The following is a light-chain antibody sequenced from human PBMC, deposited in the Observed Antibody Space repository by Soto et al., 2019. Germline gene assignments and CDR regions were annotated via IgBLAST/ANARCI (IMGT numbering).Light chain of an antibody. J-gene: IGKJ2*01. Sequence: DLQMTQSPSSLSASVGDRVTISCRASQTLGDYLNWYQQKPGMAPRLLIYRASTLQGGVPSRFSGSGSGAHFTLSISSLQPEDFATYFCQQGHATPYTFGQGTILDIK. V-gene: IGKV1-39*01. CDR1: QTLGDY. CDR3: QQGHATPYT. CDR2: RAS.